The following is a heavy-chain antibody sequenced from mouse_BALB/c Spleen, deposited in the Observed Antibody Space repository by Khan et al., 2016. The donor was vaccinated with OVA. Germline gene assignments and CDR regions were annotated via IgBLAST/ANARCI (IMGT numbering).Heavy chain of an antibody. D-gene: IGHD3-3*01. Sequence: VQLKESGPELVKPGASVEISCKTSGYTFPEYTVHWVKQSLGKSLDWIGVINPKNGGTAYNQKFKGKATLAVDKSSSTAYMEFRNLTSEDSAVYYCARDAGRYWGQGTSVTVAS. CDR1: GYTFPEYT. CDR2: INPKNGGT. J-gene: IGHJ4*01. CDR3: ARDAGRY. V-gene: IGHV1-18*01.